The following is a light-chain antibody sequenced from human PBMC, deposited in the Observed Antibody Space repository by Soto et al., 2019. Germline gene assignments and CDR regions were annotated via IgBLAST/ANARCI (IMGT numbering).Light chain of an antibody. Sequence: EIALTQSPGTLSLSPGERVTLSCRASQSLTSSYLAWYQQKPGQAPRLLIYGASSRATGIPDRFSGSGSGTDFTVTFSSLEPAGFAVYYCQHYESSPPSFTFGQGTKLDIK. CDR3: QHYESSPPSFT. CDR2: GAS. J-gene: IGKJ2*01. V-gene: IGKV3-20*01. CDR1: QSLTSSY.